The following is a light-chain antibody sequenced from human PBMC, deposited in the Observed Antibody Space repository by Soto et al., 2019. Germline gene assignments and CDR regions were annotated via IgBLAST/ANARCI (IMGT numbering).Light chain of an antibody. CDR1: SSDIGAYNF. Sequence: QSVLTQPASVSGSHGQSITNSCTGTSSDIGAYNFVSWYQQHPGKAPKLMLYDVNIRPSGVSNRFSGSKSGNTASLTISGLQAEDEADYYCTSWTTSTTMIFGGGTNVTVL. V-gene: IGLV2-14*03. CDR2: DVN. J-gene: IGLJ2*01. CDR3: TSWTTSTTMI.